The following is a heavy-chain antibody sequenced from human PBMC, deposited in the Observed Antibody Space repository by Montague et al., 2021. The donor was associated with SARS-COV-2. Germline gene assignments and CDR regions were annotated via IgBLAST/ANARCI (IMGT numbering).Heavy chain of an antibody. J-gene: IGHJ4*02. CDR1: GGSISSFC. CDR2: ISDSGST. CDR3: ARHYSATLPAVY. V-gene: IGHV4-59*08. Sequence: SETLSLTCTVSGGSISSFCWSWLRQPPGKGLEWIGYISDSGSTNYNPSLTSRVTMSVDTSKNQFSLKVNSVTAADTAVYYCARHYSATLPAVYWGQGTLVTVSS. D-gene: IGHD2-15*01.